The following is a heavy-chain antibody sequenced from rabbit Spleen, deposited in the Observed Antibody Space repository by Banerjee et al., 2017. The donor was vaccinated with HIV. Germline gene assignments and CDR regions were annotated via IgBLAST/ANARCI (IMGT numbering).Heavy chain of an antibody. V-gene: IGHV1S45*01. CDR3: ARDTSSSFSSYGMDL. CDR2: INIVTGKS. CDR1: GVSFNDKDV. Sequence: QEQLEESGGGLVKPEGSLTLTCKASGVSFNDKDVMCWVRQAPGKGLEWIACINIVTGKSVYASWAKGRFTMSRTSSTTVTLQMTSLTAADTATYFCARDTSSSFSSYGMDLWGQGTLVTV. J-gene: IGHJ6*01. D-gene: IGHD1-1*01.